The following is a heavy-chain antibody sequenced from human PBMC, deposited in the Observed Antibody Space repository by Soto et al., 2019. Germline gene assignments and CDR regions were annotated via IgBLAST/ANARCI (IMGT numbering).Heavy chain of an antibody. Sequence: ASVKVSCKASGYTLTGYYMHWVRQAPGQGLEWMGWINPNSGGTNYAQKFQGRVTITRDTSASTAYMELSSLRSEDTAVYYCARGGGSSWYDGLGYWGQGTLVTVSS. CDR1: GYTLTGYY. CDR3: ARGGGSSWYDGLGY. CDR2: INPNSGGT. D-gene: IGHD6-13*01. J-gene: IGHJ4*02. V-gene: IGHV1-2*02.